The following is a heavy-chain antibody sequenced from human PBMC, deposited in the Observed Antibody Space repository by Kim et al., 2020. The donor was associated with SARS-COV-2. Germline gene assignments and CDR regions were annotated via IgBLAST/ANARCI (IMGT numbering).Heavy chain of an antibody. V-gene: IGHV1-69*13. D-gene: IGHD5-18*01. CDR3: MRAADVDTAMARDY. CDR2: IIPIFGTA. CDR1: GGTFSSYA. J-gene: IGHJ4*02. Sequence: SVKVSCKASGGTFSSYAISWVRQAPGQGLEWMGGIIPIFGTANYAQKFQGRVTITADESTSTAYMELSSLRSEDTAVYYCMRAADVDTAMARDYWGQGTLVTVSS.